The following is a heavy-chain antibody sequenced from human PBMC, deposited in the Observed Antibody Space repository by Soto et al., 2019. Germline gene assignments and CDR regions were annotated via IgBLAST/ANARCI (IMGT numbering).Heavy chain of an antibody. V-gene: IGHV1-69*06. Sequence: SVKVSCKASGGTFSSYAISWVRQAPGQGLEWMGGIIPIFGTANYAQKFQGRVTITADKSTSTAYMELSSLRAEDTAVYYCARGLSPGKGYTPDFWGQGSLVTVSS. CDR3: ARGLSPGKGYTPDF. CDR2: IIPIFGTA. D-gene: IGHD3-16*02. J-gene: IGHJ4*02. CDR1: GGTFSSYA.